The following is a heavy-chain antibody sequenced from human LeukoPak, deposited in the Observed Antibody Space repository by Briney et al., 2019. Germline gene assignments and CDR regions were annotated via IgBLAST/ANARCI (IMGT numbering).Heavy chain of an antibody. V-gene: IGHV3-23*01. D-gene: IGHD3-22*01. Sequence: PGGSLRLSCAASGFTFSSYAMSWVRQAPGKGLEWVSAIRGSGDSTYYSDSVKGRFTISRDNSKNTLYVQLNSLRAEDTAVYYCAKPLVSDYYDSSGYWGYWGQGTLVTVSS. CDR2: IRGSGDST. CDR1: GFTFSSYA. J-gene: IGHJ4*02. CDR3: AKPLVSDYYDSSGYWGY.